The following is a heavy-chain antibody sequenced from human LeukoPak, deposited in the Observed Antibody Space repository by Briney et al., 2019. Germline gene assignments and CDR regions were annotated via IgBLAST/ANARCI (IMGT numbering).Heavy chain of an antibody. J-gene: IGHJ4*02. Sequence: PSETLSLTCTVSGGSISSSSYYWGWIRQPPGKGLEWIGSIYYSGSTYYNPSLKSRVTISVDTSKNQFSLKLSSVTAADTAVYYCARHRRGYSYGYFDYWGQGTLVTVSS. D-gene: IGHD5-18*01. CDR3: ARHRRGYSYGYFDY. CDR2: IYYSGST. CDR1: GGSISSSSYY. V-gene: IGHV4-39*01.